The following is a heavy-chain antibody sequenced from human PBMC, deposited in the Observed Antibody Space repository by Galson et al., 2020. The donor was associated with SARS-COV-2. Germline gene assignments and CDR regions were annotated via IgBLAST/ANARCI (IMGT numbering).Heavy chain of an antibody. J-gene: IGHJ5*02. Sequence: ASVKVSCKVSGYTLTDLSMHWVRQAPGKGLEWMGGFDPEDGETIYAQKFQGRVTMTEDTSTDTAYMELSSLRSEDTAVYYCATAPVVTPRGEHSWFDPWGQGTLVTVSS. CDR2: FDPEDGET. D-gene: IGHD2-21*02. CDR3: ATAPVVTPRGEHSWFDP. CDR1: GYTLTDLS. V-gene: IGHV1-24*01.